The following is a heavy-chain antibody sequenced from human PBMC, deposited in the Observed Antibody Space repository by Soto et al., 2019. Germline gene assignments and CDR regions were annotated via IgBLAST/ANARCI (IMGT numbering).Heavy chain of an antibody. V-gene: IGHV5-51*01. CDR3: AKTDGYEVEY. CDR2: IYPGDSDT. D-gene: IGHD5-18*01. Sequence: GESLKISCKGSGYSFVSYWIARVRQMPGKGLEWIGSIYPGDSDTTYSPSIQGQVTISADKSSTTVYLQWNTLKASDTAMYYCAKTDGYEVEYWGQGTQVTVSS. CDR1: GYSFVSYW. J-gene: IGHJ4*02.